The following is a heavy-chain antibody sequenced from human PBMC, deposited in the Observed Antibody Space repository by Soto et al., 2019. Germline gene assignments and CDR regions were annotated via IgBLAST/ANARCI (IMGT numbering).Heavy chain of an antibody. D-gene: IGHD4-4*01. CDR1: GGTFSGYA. Sequence: QVQLVQSGAEVKKPGSSVKVSCQASGGTFSGYALTWVRQAPGQGLEWMGEFVPLFGSTNYAQKVAARITFSADESTRTGYMELSALRSEDTAVYYCATHSLGTTSPPYFDNWGQGTLVTVSP. J-gene: IGHJ4*02. V-gene: IGHV1-69*01. CDR3: ATHSLGTTSPPYFDN. CDR2: FVPLFGST.